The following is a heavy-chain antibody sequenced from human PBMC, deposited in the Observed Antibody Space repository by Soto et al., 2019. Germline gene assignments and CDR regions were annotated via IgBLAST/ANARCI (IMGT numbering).Heavy chain of an antibody. Sequence: GGSLRLSCAASGYTVSDNASSWVRQAPGKGLEWVSTFTADGGATYSAVSVKGRFTISRDNSKNTLYLQMNTLRAEDTAVYYCAKGDVYARLTLDYWGQGTLVTVSS. J-gene: IGHJ4*02. V-gene: IGHV3-23*01. D-gene: IGHD2-2*01. CDR3: AKGDVYARLTLDY. CDR2: FTADGGAT. CDR1: GYTVSDNA.